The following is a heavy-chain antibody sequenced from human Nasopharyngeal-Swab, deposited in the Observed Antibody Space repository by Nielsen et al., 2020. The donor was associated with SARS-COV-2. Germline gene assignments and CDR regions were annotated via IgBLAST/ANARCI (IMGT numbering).Heavy chain of an antibody. CDR1: GFSFDDFA. V-gene: IGHV3-23*01. CDR2: ISSSGRSK. J-gene: IGHJ2*01. D-gene: IGHD3-22*01. CDR3: AKEISSAWYWYFVL. Sequence: GGSLRLSCAASGFSFDDFAMHWIRQAPGKGLEWVSGISSSGRSKYYTDSVKGRFTVSRENSMNTLFLQVNSLRVEDTVVYYCAKEISSAWYWYFVLWGRGTLVTVSS.